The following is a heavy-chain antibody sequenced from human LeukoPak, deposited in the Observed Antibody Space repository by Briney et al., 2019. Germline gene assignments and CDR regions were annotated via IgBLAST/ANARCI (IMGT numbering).Heavy chain of an antibody. Sequence: SETLSLTCTVSGGSISGYYWSWLRQPPGKGLEWIGYIYYSGSTNYSPSLKSRVTISLDTSKNQFSLKLSSVTTADTAVYYCARGGSITIFGVVYGMDVWGQGTTVTVSS. J-gene: IGHJ6*02. CDR3: ARGGSITIFGVVYGMDV. V-gene: IGHV4-59*01. D-gene: IGHD3-3*01. CDR2: IYYSGST. CDR1: GGSISGYY.